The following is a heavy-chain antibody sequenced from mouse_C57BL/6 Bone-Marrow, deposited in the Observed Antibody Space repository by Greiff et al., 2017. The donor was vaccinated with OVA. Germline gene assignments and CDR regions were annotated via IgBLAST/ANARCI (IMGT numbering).Heavy chain of an antibody. CDR3: ARRTVVVPFDY. CDR1: GFTFSDYY. Sequence: EVNVVESGGGLVQPGGSLKLSCAASGFTFSDYYMYWVRQTPEKRLEWVAYISNGGGSTYYPDTVKGRFTISRDNAKNTLYLQMSRLKSEDTAMYYCARRTVVVPFDYWGQGTTLTVSS. J-gene: IGHJ2*01. V-gene: IGHV5-12*01. D-gene: IGHD1-1*01. CDR2: ISNGGGST.